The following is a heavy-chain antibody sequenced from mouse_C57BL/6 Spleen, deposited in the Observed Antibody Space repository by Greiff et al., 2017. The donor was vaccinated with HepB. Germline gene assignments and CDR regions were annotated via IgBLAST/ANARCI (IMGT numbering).Heavy chain of an antibody. CDR2: IYPGDGDT. V-gene: IGHV1-80*01. CDR1: GYAFSSYW. Sequence: LQESGAELVKPGASVKISCKASGYAFSSYWMNWVKQRPGKGLEWIGQIYPGDGDTNYNGKFKGKATLTADKSSSTAYMQLSSLTSEDSAVYFCARGGDYYGSSPFDYWGQGTTLTVSS. D-gene: IGHD1-1*01. CDR3: ARGGDYYGSSPFDY. J-gene: IGHJ2*01.